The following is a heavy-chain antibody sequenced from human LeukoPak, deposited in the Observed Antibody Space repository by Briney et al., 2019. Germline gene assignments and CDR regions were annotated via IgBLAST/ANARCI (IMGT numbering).Heavy chain of an antibody. D-gene: IGHD3/OR15-3a*01. CDR1: GGSISSYY. CDR3: ARSHSVWTSFDY. CDR2: IYYSGST. J-gene: IGHJ4*02. Sequence: SETLSLTCTVSGGSISSYYWSWIRQPPGKGLEWIGYIYYSGSTNYNPSLKSRVTISVDTSKNQFSLKVNSVTAADTAVYYCARSHSVWTSFDYWGQGTLVTVSS. V-gene: IGHV4-59*01.